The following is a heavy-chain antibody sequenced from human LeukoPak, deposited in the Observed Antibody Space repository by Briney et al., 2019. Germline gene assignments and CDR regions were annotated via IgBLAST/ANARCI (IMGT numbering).Heavy chain of an antibody. D-gene: IGHD5-18*01. CDR2: ISSSSSTI. V-gene: IGHV3-48*04. J-gene: IGHJ6*02. CDR3: ARLGWSYGPKGPRVPYGMDV. CDR1: GFTFSSYS. Sequence: GGSLRLSCAASGFTFSSYSMNWVRQAPGKGLEWVSYISSSSSTIYYADSVKGRFTISRDNAKNSLYLQMNSLRAEDTAVYYCARLGWSYGPKGPRVPYGMDVWGQGTTVTVSS.